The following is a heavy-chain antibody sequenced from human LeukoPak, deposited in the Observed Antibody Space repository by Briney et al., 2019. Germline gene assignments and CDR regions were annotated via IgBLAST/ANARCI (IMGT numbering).Heavy chain of an antibody. J-gene: IGHJ4*02. CDR3: ARDRVRYGGNSGGRSFDY. Sequence: SETLSLTCTVSGGSICSSSYYWGWIRQPPGKGLEWIGCIYYSGSTYYNPSLKSRVTISVDTSKNQFSLKLSSVTAADTAVYYCARDRVRYGGNSGGRSFDYWGQGTLVTVSS. V-gene: IGHV4-39*07. CDR1: GGSICSSSYY. D-gene: IGHD4-23*01. CDR2: IYYSGST.